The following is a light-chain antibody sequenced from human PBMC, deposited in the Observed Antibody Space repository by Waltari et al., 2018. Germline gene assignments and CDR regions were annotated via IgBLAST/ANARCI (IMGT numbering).Light chain of an antibody. CDR3: AAWDDSLSGVV. J-gene: IGLJ2*01. V-gene: IGLV1-47*01. CDR2: RNN. Sequence: QSVLTQPPSASGTPGQRVTISCSGSSSNIGSNSVYWYQQLPGPAPKLPPHRNNQRPSGVPDRVSGSNSGTSASLASSGLRCEDEADYYCAAWDDSLSGVVFGGGTKLTVL. CDR1: SSNIGSNS.